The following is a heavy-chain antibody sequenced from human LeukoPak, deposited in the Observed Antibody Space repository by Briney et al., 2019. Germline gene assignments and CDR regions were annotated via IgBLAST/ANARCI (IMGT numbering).Heavy chain of an antibody. CDR2: MYSGGTT. J-gene: IGHJ3*02. CDR3: AREAGTSLSPNAFDI. D-gene: IGHD1-7*01. V-gene: IGHV4-59*01. CDR1: GGSISSYY. Sequence: PSETLSLTCTVSGGSISSYYWSWIRQPPGKGLDWIGYMYSGGTTNYSPSLKSRVTISEDTSKNQFSLKLTSVTAADTAVYYCAREAGTSLSPNAFDIWGQGTMVTVSS.